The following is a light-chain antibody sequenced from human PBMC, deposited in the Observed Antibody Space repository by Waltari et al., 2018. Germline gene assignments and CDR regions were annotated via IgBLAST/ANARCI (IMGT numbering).Light chain of an antibody. CDR3: QQLNSYQWT. CDR1: QGINNY. J-gene: IGKJ1*01. CDR2: AAS. Sequence: IQFTQSPSSLSASVGDRVTITCRASQGINNYLAWYQQKPGKAPKRLIYAASTFQSGVPSRFSGSGSGTDFTLTISSLQPEDFASYYCQQLNSYQWTFGQGTKVEVK. V-gene: IGKV1-9*01.